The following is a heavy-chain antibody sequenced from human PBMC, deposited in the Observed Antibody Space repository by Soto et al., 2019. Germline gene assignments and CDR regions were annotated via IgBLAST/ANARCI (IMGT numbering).Heavy chain of an antibody. CDR3: AKGYQPLHIGIFDY. V-gene: IGHV3-23*01. D-gene: IGHD2-2*01. CDR2: ISGSGGST. CDR1: GFTVSSYA. J-gene: IGHJ4*02. Sequence: EVQLLESGGGLVQPGGSLRLSCAASGFTVSSYAMSRVRQAPGKGLEWVSAISGSGGSTYYADSVKGRFTISRDNSKNTLYLQMNSLRAEDTAVYYCAKGYQPLHIGIFDYWGQGTLVTVSS.